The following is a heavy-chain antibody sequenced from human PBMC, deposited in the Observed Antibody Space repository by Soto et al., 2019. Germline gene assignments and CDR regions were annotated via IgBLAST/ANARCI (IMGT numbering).Heavy chain of an antibody. V-gene: IGHV3-13*01. Sequence: PGGSLRLSCAVSGFNFGNYDMQWARQVPGKGLEWVSGIGASGDTYYAGSVKGRFTVSRDVAKNSLYLQMNSLRAADTAVYYCARGPELFPFDHWGQGTLVTVSS. CDR1: GFNFGNYD. CDR2: IGASGDT. D-gene: IGHD1-26*01. J-gene: IGHJ4*02. CDR3: ARGPELFPFDH.